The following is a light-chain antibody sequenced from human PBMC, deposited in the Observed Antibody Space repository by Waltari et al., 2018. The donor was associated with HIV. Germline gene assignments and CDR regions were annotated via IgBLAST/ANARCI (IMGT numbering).Light chain of an antibody. Sequence: SYVLTQAPSVSVAPGQAATTSCGHIGRHSVQRYRQKPGRAPLLVVLDDVDRSSGIPARFSGARSGERATLTIRGVEAGDEADYYCQVWDRSYKEAVFGGGT. CDR3: QVWDRSYKEAV. V-gene: IGLV3-21*02. J-gene: IGLJ2*01. CDR1: HIGRHS. CDR2: DDV.